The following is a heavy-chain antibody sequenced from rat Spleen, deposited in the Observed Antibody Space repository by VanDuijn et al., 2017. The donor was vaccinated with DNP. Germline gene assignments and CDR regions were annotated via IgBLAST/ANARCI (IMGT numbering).Heavy chain of an antibody. CDR2: IRYEGSRT. D-gene: IGHD4-2*01. Sequence: EVQLVETGGGLVQPGRSLKLSCVASGFTFSSYWIYWIRQAPGKGLEWVATIRYEGSRTYYRDAVKGRFTISRDNAKSTLYLQMDSLRSEDTATYYCATILGPPMDAWGQGTSVTVSS. CDR1: GFTFSSYW. J-gene: IGHJ4*01. CDR3: ATILGPPMDA. V-gene: IGHV5-58*01.